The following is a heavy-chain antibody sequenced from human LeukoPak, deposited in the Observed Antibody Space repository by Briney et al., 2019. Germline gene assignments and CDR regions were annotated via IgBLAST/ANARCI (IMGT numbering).Heavy chain of an antibody. CDR3: ARKGLGDY. Sequence: GGSLRLSCAASGFTFSDYWMSWVRQAPGKGLEWVANIKQDGSVKYYVDSVKGRFTISRDNAKNSLLLQMNSLRAEDTAVYYCARKGLGDYWGQGTLVTVSS. CDR1: GFTFSDYW. J-gene: IGHJ4*02. D-gene: IGHD3/OR15-3a*01. V-gene: IGHV3-7*01. CDR2: IKQDGSVK.